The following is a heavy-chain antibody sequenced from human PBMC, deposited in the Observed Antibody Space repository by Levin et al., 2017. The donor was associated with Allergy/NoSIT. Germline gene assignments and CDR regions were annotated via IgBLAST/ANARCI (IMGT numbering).Heavy chain of an antibody. V-gene: IGHV3-15*01. Sequence: GGSLRLSCAASGFTFSNAWMSWVRQAPGKGLEWVGRIKSKTDGGTTDYAAPVKGRFTISRDDSKNTLYLQMNSLNTEDTAVYYCLIQLWSLNYFDYWGQGTLVTVSS. CDR2: IKSKTDGGTT. CDR3: LIQLWSLNYFDY. D-gene: IGHD5-18*01. CDR1: GFTFSNAW. J-gene: IGHJ4*02.